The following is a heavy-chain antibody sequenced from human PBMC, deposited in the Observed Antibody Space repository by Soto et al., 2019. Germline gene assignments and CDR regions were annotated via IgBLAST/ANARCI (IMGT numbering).Heavy chain of an antibody. J-gene: IGHJ6*02. D-gene: IGHD1-26*01. V-gene: IGHV1-46*01. Sequence: QVQLVQSGAEVKKPGASVKVSCQTSGYTFTSYYIHWVRQAPGQGLAWMGIINPSGGYTKYSKKFQDRVTMTRDAAMNIVYMELSSLSYEDTAVYFCARSRSMGDWCASVTTYAYGMAVWGQGNTVNVSS. CDR3: ARSRSMGDWCASVTTYAYGMAV. CDR1: GYTFTSYY. CDR2: INPSGGYT.